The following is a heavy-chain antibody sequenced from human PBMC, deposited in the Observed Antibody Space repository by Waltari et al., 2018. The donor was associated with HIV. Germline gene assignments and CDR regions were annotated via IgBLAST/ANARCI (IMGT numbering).Heavy chain of an antibody. J-gene: IGHJ4*02. V-gene: IGHV3-15*01. D-gene: IGHD3-10*01. CDR3: TSEEDYGSGSHFDY. CDR2: IKTKGDGGAT. CDR1: GFTLNSVW. Sequence: EVQLVESGGDLLKPGGCLRLSCAAPGFTLNSVWGSWVRQAPGKGLGWVGRIKTKGDGGATDYAAAVKGRFTISRDDSKNTVYLQMNSLKIEDTAVYYCTSEEDYGSGSHFDYWGQGTLVTVSS.